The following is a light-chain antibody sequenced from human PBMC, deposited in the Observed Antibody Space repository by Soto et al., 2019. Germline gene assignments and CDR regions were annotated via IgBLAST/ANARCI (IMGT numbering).Light chain of an antibody. CDR1: SSDVGGYNY. J-gene: IGLJ2*01. CDR2: DVS. CDR3: SSYTSSNTLVV. Sequence: QSAPTQPASVSGSPGQSITISCTGTSSDVGGYNYVSWYQHYPGKAPKLMIYDVSNRPSGVSDRFSGSKSGNTASLTISGLQTEDEADYYCSSYTSSNTLVVFGGGTKLTVL. V-gene: IGLV2-14*03.